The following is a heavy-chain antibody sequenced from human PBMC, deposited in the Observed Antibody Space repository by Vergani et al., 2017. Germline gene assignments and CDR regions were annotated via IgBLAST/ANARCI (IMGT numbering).Heavy chain of an antibody. CDR2: IYYSGST. CDR3: ARDPTYYGSGDDAFDI. CDR1: GGSISSSSYY. V-gene: IGHV4-31*03. J-gene: IGHJ3*02. Sequence: QLQLQESGPGLVKPSETLSLTCTVSGGSISSSSYYWGWIRQPPGKGLEWIGYIYYSGSTYYNPSLKSRVTISVDTSKNQFSLKLSSVTAADTAVYYCARDPTYYGSGDDAFDIWGQGTMVTVSS. D-gene: IGHD3-10*01.